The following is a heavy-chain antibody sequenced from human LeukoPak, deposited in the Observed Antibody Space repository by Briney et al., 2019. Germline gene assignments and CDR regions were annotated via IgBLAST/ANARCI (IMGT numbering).Heavy chain of an antibody. Sequence: ASVTVSCKASGYTFTDFYLNWVRQAPGQGLEWMAWINPFSGATSYAEKFQGRVTMTWDTSISTAYMELLGLRSDDTAVYYCATSTVTHTRDPWGQGTLVTVSS. J-gene: IGHJ5*02. CDR2: INPFSGAT. CDR1: GYTFTDFY. V-gene: IGHV1-2*02. D-gene: IGHD1-1*01. CDR3: ATSTVTHTRDP.